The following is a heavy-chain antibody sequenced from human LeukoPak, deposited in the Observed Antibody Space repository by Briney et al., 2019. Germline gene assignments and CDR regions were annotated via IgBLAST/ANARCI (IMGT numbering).Heavy chain of an antibody. Sequence: SETLSLTCSVSGDSISIYYWNWIRQPPGKGLEWIGYIDHTGSTNYNPSLNSRVTISRDTSTNHFSLKLSSVTAADTAVYYCARGNYYGSGSATIWGQGTLVTVSS. CDR3: ARGNYYGSGSATI. D-gene: IGHD3-10*01. CDR2: IDHTGST. V-gene: IGHV4-59*01. J-gene: IGHJ4*02. CDR1: GDSISIYY.